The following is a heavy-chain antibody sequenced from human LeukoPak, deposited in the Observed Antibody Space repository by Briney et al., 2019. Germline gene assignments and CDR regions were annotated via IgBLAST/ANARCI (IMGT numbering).Heavy chain of an antibody. D-gene: IGHD2-21*02. CDR3: ARVLYCGGDCRLFDS. Sequence: SKTLSLTCTVSGGSLSSYYWSWIRQPPGRGLEWIGYVYSSGSTNYNPSLKSRVTISVDTSKNQFSLKLSSVTAADTAVYYCARVLYCGGDCRLFDSWGQGTLVTVSS. V-gene: IGHV4-59*01. CDR1: GGSLSSYY. J-gene: IGHJ4*02. CDR2: VYSSGST.